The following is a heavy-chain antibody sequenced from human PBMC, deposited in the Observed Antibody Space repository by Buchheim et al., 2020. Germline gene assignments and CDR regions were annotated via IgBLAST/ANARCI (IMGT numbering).Heavy chain of an antibody. Sequence: EVQLVESGGGLVQPGGSLRLSCAASGFTFSSYWMSWVRQAPGKGLEWVANIKQDGREKYYVDSVKGRFTISRDNAQNPLSLQMNSLRAEDTAVYYCAREAHCGGDCYPPYYYYMDVWGKGTT. J-gene: IGHJ6*03. D-gene: IGHD2-21*02. V-gene: IGHV3-7*01. CDR3: AREAHCGGDCYPPYYYYMDV. CDR1: GFTFSSYW. CDR2: IKQDGREK.